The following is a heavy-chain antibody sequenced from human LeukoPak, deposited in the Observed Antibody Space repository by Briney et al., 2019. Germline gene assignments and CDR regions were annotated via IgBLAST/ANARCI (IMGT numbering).Heavy chain of an antibody. Sequence: ASVKVSCKASGYTFTSYGISWVRQAAGQGLEWMGWISAYNGNTNYAQKLQGRVTMTTDTSTSTAYMELRSLRSDDTAVYYCARVDGRDLGIVATNYYYYYGMDVWGQGTTVTVSS. CDR2: ISAYNGNT. CDR3: ARVDGRDLGIVATNYYYYYGMDV. D-gene: IGHD5-12*01. V-gene: IGHV1-18*01. CDR1: GYTFTSYG. J-gene: IGHJ6*02.